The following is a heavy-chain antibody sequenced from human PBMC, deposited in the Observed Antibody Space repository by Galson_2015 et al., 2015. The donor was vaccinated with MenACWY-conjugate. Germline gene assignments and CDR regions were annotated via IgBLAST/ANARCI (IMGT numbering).Heavy chain of an antibody. V-gene: IGHV5-10-1*01. J-gene: IGHJ6*02. CDR1: GYSFTSYW. CDR2: IDPSDSYT. Sequence: QSGAEVKKPGESLKISCTGSGYSFTSYWISWVRQMPGRGLEWMGRIDPSDSYTNYSPSFQGHVTISADKSISTASLQWSSLMASDTAMYYCARGSIVVVFGMDVWGQGTTVTVSS. CDR3: ARGSIVVVFGMDV. D-gene: IGHD2-21*01.